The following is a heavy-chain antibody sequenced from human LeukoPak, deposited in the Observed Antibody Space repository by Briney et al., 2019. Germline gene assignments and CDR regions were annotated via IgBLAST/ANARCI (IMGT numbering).Heavy chain of an antibody. Sequence: GRSLRLSCAASGFTFRSYAIHWVRQAPGKGLEWVAFISFDGNTKYYSDSVKGRFTISRDNSKNTLFLQMNSLRPEDTALYYCTRDMSEKYTADYWGQGTLVTVSS. V-gene: IGHV3-30*01. J-gene: IGHJ4*02. CDR1: GFTFRSYA. D-gene: IGHD1-1*01. CDR2: ISFDGNTK. CDR3: TRDMSEKYTADY.